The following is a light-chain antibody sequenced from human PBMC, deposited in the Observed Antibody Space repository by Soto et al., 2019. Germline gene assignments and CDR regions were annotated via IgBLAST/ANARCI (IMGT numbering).Light chain of an antibody. V-gene: IGKV3-20*01. Sequence: EIVLTQSPGTLSLSPGERATLSCRASQSVRSSYLAWYQQKPGQAPRLLIYGVSSRATGIPDRFSGSGSGTDFTLAISMLEPEDFAFYYCQQYGSSPLTFGGGTKMEIK. CDR3: QQYGSSPLT. CDR2: GVS. CDR1: QSVRSSY. J-gene: IGKJ4*01.